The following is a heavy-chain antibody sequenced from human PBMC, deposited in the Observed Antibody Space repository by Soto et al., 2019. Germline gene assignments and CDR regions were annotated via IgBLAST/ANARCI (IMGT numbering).Heavy chain of an antibody. D-gene: IGHD4-17*01. V-gene: IGHV4-30-2*01. CDR2: IQHGWST. Sequence: QLQLQESGSGLVKPSQTLSLTCAVAGGSISSGGYSWSCIRQPPVKGLEWMGYIQHGWSTDYNPSLKSRVTISVARSKNQFSLKLNSVTAADTAVYYCARAHYGDYGYGMDVWGQGPTVTVSS. J-gene: IGHJ6*02. CDR3: ARAHYGDYGYGMDV. CDR1: GGSISSGGYS.